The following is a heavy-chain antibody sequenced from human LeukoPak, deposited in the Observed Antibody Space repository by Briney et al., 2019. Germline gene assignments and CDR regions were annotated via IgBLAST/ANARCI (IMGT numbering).Heavy chain of an antibody. J-gene: IGHJ6*03. CDR2: INHSGTT. CDR1: GGSFSNYY. V-gene: IGHV4-34*01. Sequence: CXVXGGSFSNYYWSWIRQPPGKGLEWIGEINHSGTTKYNPSLKSRVTISVDTSKKQFSLKLISVNAADTAVYYCGXXXXXRXYYYMDVWGKGTTVTVSS. CDR3: GXXXXXRXYYYMDV.